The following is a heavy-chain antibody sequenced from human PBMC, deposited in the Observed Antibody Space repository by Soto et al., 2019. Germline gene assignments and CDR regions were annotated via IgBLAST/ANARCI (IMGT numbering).Heavy chain of an antibody. Sequence: EVQLVESGGGLVQPGGSLRLSCVSSGFSFSAFSMNWVRQAPGKGLEWISYISSSSSTIYYADSVKGRFTISRDNAKNSLYLQMDSLRDEDTAVYYCAREGGRHCSPTRCYNAFDIWGQGTMVTVPS. CDR2: ISSSSSTI. CDR1: GFSFSAFS. V-gene: IGHV3-48*02. CDR3: AREGGRHCSPTRCYNAFDI. D-gene: IGHD2-2*02. J-gene: IGHJ3*02.